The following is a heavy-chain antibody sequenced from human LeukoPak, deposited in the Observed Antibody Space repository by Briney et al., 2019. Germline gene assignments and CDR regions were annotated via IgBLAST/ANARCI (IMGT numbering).Heavy chain of an antibody. CDR2: IYTSGST. J-gene: IGHJ4*02. CDR3: AREGTYYDILTGYYYLTGFDY. Sequence: SETLSLTCTVSGGSISSYYWSWIRQPAGKGLEWIGRIYTSGSTNYNPPLKSRVTISVDTSKNQFSLKLSSVTAADTAVYYCAREGTYYDILTGYYYLTGFDYWGQGTLVTVSS. D-gene: IGHD3-9*01. CDR1: GGSISSYY. V-gene: IGHV4-4*07.